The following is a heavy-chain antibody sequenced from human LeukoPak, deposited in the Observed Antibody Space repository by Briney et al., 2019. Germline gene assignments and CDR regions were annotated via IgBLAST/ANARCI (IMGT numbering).Heavy chain of an antibody. CDR2: INHSRST. Sequence: KPSETLSLTCVLYGGSSSGCYWSWIRQPPGKGLEWIGEINHSRSTNYNPSLKSRVTISVDTSKNQFSLKLSSVSAADTAVYYCARHRPYSGGWYAGWFDPWGQGTLVTVSS. J-gene: IGHJ5*02. CDR3: ARHRPYSGGWYAGWFDP. V-gene: IGHV4-34*01. CDR1: GGSSSGCY. D-gene: IGHD6-19*01.